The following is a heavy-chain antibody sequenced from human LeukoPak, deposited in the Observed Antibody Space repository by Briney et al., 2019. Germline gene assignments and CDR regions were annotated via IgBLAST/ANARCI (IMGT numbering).Heavy chain of an antibody. CDR3: ARAKRRPRALYADSSGYANFDY. D-gene: IGHD3-22*01. CDR1: GGTFSSYA. V-gene: IGHV1-69*04. J-gene: IGHJ4*02. Sequence: SVKVSCKASGGTFSSYAISWVRQAPGQGLEWMGRIIPILGIANYAQKFQGRVTNTADKSTSTAYMELSSLRSEDTAVYYCARAKRRPRALYADSSGYANFDYWGQGTLVTVSS. CDR2: IIPILGIA.